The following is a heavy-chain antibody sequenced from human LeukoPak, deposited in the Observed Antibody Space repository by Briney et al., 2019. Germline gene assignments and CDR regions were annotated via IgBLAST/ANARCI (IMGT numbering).Heavy chain of an antibody. J-gene: IGHJ4*02. CDR1: GFTFSSYG. V-gene: IGHV3-30*02. CDR3: AKDRHYDILTGYFDY. CDR2: IRYDGSNK. Sequence: PGGSLRLSCAASGFTFSSYGMHWVRQAPGKGLEWVAFIRYDGSNKYYADSVKGRFTTSRDNSKNTLYLQMNSLRAEDTAVYYCAKDRHYDILTGYFDYWGQGTLVTVSS. D-gene: IGHD3-9*01.